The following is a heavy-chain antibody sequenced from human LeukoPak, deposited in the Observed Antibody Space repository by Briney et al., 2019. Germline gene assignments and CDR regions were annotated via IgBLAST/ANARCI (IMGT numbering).Heavy chain of an antibody. J-gene: IGHJ4*02. Sequence: GGSLRLSCAASGFTFDDDAMSWVRQAPGKGLEWVSGINWNGGSTGYADSVKGRFTISRDNSKKSLYLQMNSLRAEYTALYYGARVGSYSFGESFDYWGQGTLVTVSS. CDR1: GFTFDDDA. V-gene: IGHV3-20*04. CDR3: ARVGSYSFGESFDY. CDR2: INWNGGST. D-gene: IGHD3-10*01.